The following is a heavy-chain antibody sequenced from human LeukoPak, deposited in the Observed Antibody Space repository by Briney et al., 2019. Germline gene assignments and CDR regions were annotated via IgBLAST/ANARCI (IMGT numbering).Heavy chain of an antibody. J-gene: IGHJ4*02. CDR1: GFTFSIFS. CDR3: ARDSAAPPVTFDY. V-gene: IGHV3-48*04. D-gene: IGHD6-13*01. CDR2: ISSGSSVL. Sequence: GSLRLSCAASGFTFSIFSMNWVRLVPGEGLEWVAYISSGSSVLYYADSAEGRFTFSRDDAKHSLYLQMNSLRVEDSAVYYCARDSAAPPVTFDYWGQGILVTVSS.